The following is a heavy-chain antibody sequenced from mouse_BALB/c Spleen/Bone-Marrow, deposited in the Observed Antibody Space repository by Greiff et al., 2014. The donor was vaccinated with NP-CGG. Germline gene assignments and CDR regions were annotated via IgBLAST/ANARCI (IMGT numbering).Heavy chain of an antibody. CDR3: AREGWDEDYAMDY. CDR1: GYTFTSYW. Sequence: QVQLQQPGAELARPGASVKLSCKASGYTFTSYWMRWVKQRPGQGLEWIGAIYPGDGDTRYTQKFKGKATLTADKSSSTAYMQLSILASEDSAVYYCAREGWDEDYAMDYWGQGTSVTVSS. CDR2: IYPGDGDT. D-gene: IGHD4-1*01. J-gene: IGHJ4*01. V-gene: IGHV1-87*01.